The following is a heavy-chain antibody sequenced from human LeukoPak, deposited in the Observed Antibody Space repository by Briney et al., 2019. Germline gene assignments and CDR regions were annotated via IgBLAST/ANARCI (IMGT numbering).Heavy chain of an antibody. CDR1: GYTLTELS. J-gene: IGHJ4*02. V-gene: IGHV1-24*01. Sequence: ASVKVSCKVSGYTLTELSMHWVRQAPGKGLEWMGGFDPEDGETIYAQKFQGRVTMTEDTSTDTAYMELSSLRSEDTAVYYCATDVSSGYSSNFDYWGQGTLVTVSS. CDR2: FDPEDGET. CDR3: ATDVSSGYSSNFDY. D-gene: IGHD3-22*01.